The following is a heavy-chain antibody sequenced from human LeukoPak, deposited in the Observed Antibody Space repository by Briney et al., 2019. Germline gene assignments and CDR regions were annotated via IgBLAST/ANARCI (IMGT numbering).Heavy chain of an antibody. CDR3: ARDRIYGDYGYYGMDV. Sequence: GGSLRLSCAASGFTFSSYWMSWVRQAPGKGLVWVSRINSDGSSTSYADSVKGRFTISRDNAKNTLYLQMNSLRAEDTAVYYCARDRIYGDYGYYGMDVWGQGTTVTVSS. J-gene: IGHJ6*02. D-gene: IGHD4-17*01. CDR2: INSDGSST. V-gene: IGHV3-74*01. CDR1: GFTFSSYW.